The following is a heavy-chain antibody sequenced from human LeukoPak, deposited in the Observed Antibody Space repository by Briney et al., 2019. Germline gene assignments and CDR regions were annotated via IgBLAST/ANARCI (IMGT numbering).Heavy chain of an antibody. CDR1: GYTLTELS. D-gene: IGHD1-26*01. J-gene: IGHJ5*02. CDR2: FDPEDGET. Sequence: ASVKVSCKVSGYTLTELSMHWVRQAPGKGLEWMGGFDPEDGETIYAQKFQGRVTMTEDTSTDTAYMELSSLRSEDTAVYYCATDPREWELLGDWFDHWGQGTLVTVSS. V-gene: IGHV1-24*01. CDR3: ATDPREWELLGDWFDH.